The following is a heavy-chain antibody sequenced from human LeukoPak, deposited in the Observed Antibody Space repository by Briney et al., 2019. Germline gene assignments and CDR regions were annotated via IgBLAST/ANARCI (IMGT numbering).Heavy chain of an antibody. CDR1: GDSVSSNSAA. D-gene: IGHD1-26*01. J-gene: IGHJ6*02. V-gene: IGHV6-1*01. CDR3: TKTGVGGGSYRHYYGMDV. CDR2: TYYRSKWYN. Sequence: SQTLSLTCAISGDSVSSNSAAWNWIRQSPSRGLEWLGRTYYRSKWYNEYAVSVKSRITINPDTSKNRFSLQLNSVTPEDTAVYYCTKTGVGGGSYRHYYGMDVWGQGTTVTVSS.